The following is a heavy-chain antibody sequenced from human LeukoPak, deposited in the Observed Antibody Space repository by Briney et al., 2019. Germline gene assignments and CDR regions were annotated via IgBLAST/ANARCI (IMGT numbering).Heavy chain of an antibody. Sequence: SETLSLTCTVSGGSISSYYWSWIRQPPGKGLEWIGYIYHSGSTYYNPSLKSRVTISVDRSKNQFSLKLSSVTAADTAVYYCARGEALYSYGHSKFDYWGQGTLVTVSS. CDR2: IYHSGST. CDR3: ARGEALYSYGHSKFDY. CDR1: GGSISSYY. J-gene: IGHJ4*02. D-gene: IGHD5-18*01. V-gene: IGHV4-59*12.